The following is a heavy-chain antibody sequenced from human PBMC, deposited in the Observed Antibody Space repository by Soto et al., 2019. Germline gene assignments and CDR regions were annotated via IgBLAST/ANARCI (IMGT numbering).Heavy chain of an antibody. CDR1: GGIFSSYA. Sequence: GASVKVSCKASGGIFSSYAISWVRQAPGQGLEWMGGIIPIFGTANYAQRFQGRVTITADESTSTAYMELSSLRSEDTAVYYCASVRAYGDYDSALDYWGQGTLVTVSS. CDR3: ASVRAYGDYDSALDY. D-gene: IGHD4-17*01. J-gene: IGHJ4*02. CDR2: IIPIFGTA. V-gene: IGHV1-69*13.